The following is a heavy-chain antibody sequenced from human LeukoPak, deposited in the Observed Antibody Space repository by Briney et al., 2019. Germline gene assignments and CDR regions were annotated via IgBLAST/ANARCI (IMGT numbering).Heavy chain of an antibody. CDR1: GFTFSRYA. CDR3: ARDGGYDFWSGYYQDY. CDR2: ISYDANIGSNK. Sequence: GGSLRLSCATSGFTFSRYAMHWVRQAPGKGLEWVALISYDANIGSNKYYADSVKGRFAISRDNSKNTLYLQMNSLRAEDTAVYYCARDGGYDFWSGYYQDYWGQGTLVTVSS. J-gene: IGHJ4*02. D-gene: IGHD3-3*01. V-gene: IGHV3-30*09.